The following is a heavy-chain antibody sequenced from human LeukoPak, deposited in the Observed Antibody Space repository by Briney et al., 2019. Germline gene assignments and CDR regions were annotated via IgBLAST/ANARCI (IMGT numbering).Heavy chain of an antibody. CDR2: IYYSGST. CDR1: GGSISSGGYY. D-gene: IGHD3-3*01. V-gene: IGHV4-31*03. CDR3: ARGFTIFGVVKGPNGY. Sequence: PSQTLSLTCTVSGGSISSGGYYWSWIRQHPGKGLEWIGYIYYSGSTYYNPSLKSRVTISVDTSKNQFSLKLSSVTAADTAVYYCARGFTIFGVVKGPNGYWGQGTLVTVSS. J-gene: IGHJ4*02.